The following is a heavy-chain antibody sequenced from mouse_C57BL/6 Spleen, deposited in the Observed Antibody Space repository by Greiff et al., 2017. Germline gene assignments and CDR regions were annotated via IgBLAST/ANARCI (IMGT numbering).Heavy chain of an antibody. CDR1: GYSFTGYY. CDR3: AGHYYGSSPAFAY. J-gene: IGHJ3*01. CDR2: INPSTGGT. Sequence: VQLKQSGPELVKPGASVKISCKASGYSFTGYYMNWVKQSPEKSLEWIGEINPSTGGTTYNQKFKAKATLTVDKSSSTAYMQLKSLTSEDSAVYYCAGHYYGSSPAFAYWGQGTLVTVSA. D-gene: IGHD1-1*01. V-gene: IGHV1-42*01.